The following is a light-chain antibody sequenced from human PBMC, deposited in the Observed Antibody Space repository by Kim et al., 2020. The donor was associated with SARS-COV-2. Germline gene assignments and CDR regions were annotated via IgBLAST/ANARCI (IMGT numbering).Light chain of an antibody. V-gene: IGLV3-9*01. CDR3: QLWDRTVV. CDR2: NDN. Sequence: SYELTQPLSVSVALGQTATITCGGNNIGSKNVHWLQQRPGQAPVLVIYNDNNRPSGVPERFSGSNSGNTATLTISSAQPGDEANYYCQLWDRTVVFGGGT. CDR1: NIGSKN. J-gene: IGLJ2*01.